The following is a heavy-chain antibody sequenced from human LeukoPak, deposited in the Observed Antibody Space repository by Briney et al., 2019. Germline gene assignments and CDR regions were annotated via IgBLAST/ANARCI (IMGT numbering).Heavy chain of an antibody. V-gene: IGHV4-34*01. CDR3: ARGLRYSRSWYGAFDM. J-gene: IGHJ3*02. Sequence: SETPSLTCTVSGGSISSYYWSWIRQPPGKGLEWIGEVYHSGSTNYNPSPKSRVTISVDTSKNQFSLKLSSVTAADTAVYYCARGLRYSRSWYGAFDMWGQGTMVTVSS. CDR1: GGSISSYY. CDR2: VYHSGST. D-gene: IGHD6-13*01.